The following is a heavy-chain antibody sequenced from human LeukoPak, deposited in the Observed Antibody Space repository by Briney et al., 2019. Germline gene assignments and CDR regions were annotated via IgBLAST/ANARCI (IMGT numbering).Heavy chain of an antibody. CDR3: AKDHEGVVVVAASPFDY. V-gene: IGHV3-23*01. J-gene: IGHJ4*02. CDR2: ISGSGGST. Sequence: GGSLRLSCAASGFTFSSYAMSWVRQAPGKGLEWVSAISGSGGSTYYADPVKGRFTTSRDNSKNTLYLQMNSLRAEDTAVYYCAKDHEGVVVVAASPFDYWGQGTLVTVSS. CDR1: GFTFSSYA. D-gene: IGHD2-15*01.